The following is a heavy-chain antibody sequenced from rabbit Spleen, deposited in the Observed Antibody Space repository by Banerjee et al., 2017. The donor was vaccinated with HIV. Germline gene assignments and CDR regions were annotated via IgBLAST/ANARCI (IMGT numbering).Heavy chain of an antibody. D-gene: IGHD2-1*01. CDR3: VRDLGYDDYSEKGYFNL. Sequence: LEESGGSLKLSCKASGFDFSNYGLSWVRQAPGKGLEWIGDIDPIFGRTYYASWVNGRFAISRENTQNTVSLQMNSLTAADAATYFCVRDLGYDDYSEKGYFNLWGQGTLVTVS. CDR1: GFDFSNYG. J-gene: IGHJ4*01. V-gene: IGHV1S47*01. CDR2: IDPIFGRT.